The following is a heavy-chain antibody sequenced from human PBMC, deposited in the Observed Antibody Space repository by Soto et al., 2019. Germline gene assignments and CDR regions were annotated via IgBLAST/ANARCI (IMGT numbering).Heavy chain of an antibody. V-gene: IGHV4-39*01. J-gene: IGHJ4*02. CDR2: IFYTGRT. D-gene: IGHD5-12*01. CDR1: GGSISNPSYY. CDR3: SRHLGMATIKRGGGPFDY. Sequence: SETLSLTCTVSGGSISNPSYYWGWVRQPPGKGLEWIGDIFYTGRTYYSPSLKSRVTISVDTSKNQFSLKLSSVTAADTAVYYCSRHLGMATIKRGGGPFDYWGQGTLVTVSS.